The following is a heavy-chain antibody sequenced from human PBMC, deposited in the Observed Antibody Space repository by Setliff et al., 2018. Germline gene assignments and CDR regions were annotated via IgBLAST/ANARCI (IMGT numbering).Heavy chain of an antibody. V-gene: IGHV3-33*08. D-gene: IGHD3-22*01. J-gene: IGHJ6*03. CDR2: ILDDGVKK. CDR1: GFTFSTYR. Sequence: GSLRLSCAASGFTFSTYRMHWVRQAPGKGLEWVAVILDDGVKKYHADSVKGRFTISRDNAKNTLYLQMNSLRAEDTAVYYCARVGYYDSSGYYYDYYYYMDVWGKGTTVTVSS. CDR3: ARVGYYDSSGYYYDYYYYMDV.